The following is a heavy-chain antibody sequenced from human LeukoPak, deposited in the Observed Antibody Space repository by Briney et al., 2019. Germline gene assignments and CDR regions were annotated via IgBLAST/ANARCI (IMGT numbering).Heavy chain of an antibody. J-gene: IGHJ4*02. V-gene: IGHV5-51*01. CDR1: GYSFTSYW. D-gene: IGHD5-18*01. CDR2: IYPGDSDT. CDR3: ARGYNYGSVTFDY. Sequence: GESLKISCKGSGYSFTSYWIGWVLQMPGKGLEWMGIIYPGDSDTTTSPSFQGQVTISADKSISTAYLQWSSLKASDTAMYYCARGYNYGSVTFDYWGQGTLVTVSS.